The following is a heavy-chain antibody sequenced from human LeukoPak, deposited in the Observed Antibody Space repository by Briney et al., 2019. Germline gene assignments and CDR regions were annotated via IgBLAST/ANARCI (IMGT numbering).Heavy chain of an antibody. D-gene: IGHD6-19*01. J-gene: IGHJ3*02. CDR3: ARVDRYTSGWNAFDI. V-gene: IGHV5-51*01. CDR2: IYPGDSDT. Sequence: GESLKISCKGSGYSFTSYWIGWVRPMPGKGLEWMGIIYPGDSDTRYSPSFQGQVTISADKSISAVFLQWASLQASDTAIHYCARVDRYTSGWNAFDIWGQGTLVTVSS. CDR1: GYSFTSYW.